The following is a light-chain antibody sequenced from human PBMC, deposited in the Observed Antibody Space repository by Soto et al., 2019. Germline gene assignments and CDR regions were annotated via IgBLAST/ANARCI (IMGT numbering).Light chain of an antibody. CDR3: ISYAGSSIWV. CDR2: DVT. J-gene: IGLJ3*02. Sequence: QSALTQPPSASGSPGQSVTISCTGTSSDVGAYNYVSWYQQHPGKAPKLMIYDVTRRPPGVPDRFSGSNSGNTASLTVAGLQAEYDADYYCISYAGSSIWVFGGGTKLTVL. V-gene: IGLV2-8*01. CDR1: SSDVGAYNY.